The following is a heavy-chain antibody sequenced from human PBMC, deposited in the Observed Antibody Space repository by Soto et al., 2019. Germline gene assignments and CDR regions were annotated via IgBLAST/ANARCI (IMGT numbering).Heavy chain of an antibody. CDR3: ASQQSCTGGACYWHFDL. Sequence: QLLASGPGLVKPSETLSLTCTVSGASISSSDYYWVWVRQSPGRGLEWIGNGYYSGRTYHNPSLKSRLTISLDTSKNQFSLQLSSVTAADTAVYYCASQQSCTGGACYWHFDLWGRGTLVTVSS. D-gene: IGHD2-8*02. V-gene: IGHV4-39*01. CDR1: GASISSSDYY. CDR2: GYYSGRT. J-gene: IGHJ2*01.